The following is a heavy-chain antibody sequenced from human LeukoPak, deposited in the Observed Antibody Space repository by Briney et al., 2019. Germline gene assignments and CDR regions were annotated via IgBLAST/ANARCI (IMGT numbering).Heavy chain of an antibody. J-gene: IGHJ3*01. CDR3: ARDGLYCSNGVCYSDL. V-gene: IGHV1-46*01. D-gene: IGHD2-8*01. CDR1: GYTFTRHY. Sequence: ASVKVSCKASGYTFTRHYMNWVRQAPGQGLEWMGKINASGGSTTYAQKFQGRLAMTRDTSTATVYMELSSLRSEDTAMYYCARDGLYCSNGVCYSDLWGQGTMITVAS. CDR2: INASGGST.